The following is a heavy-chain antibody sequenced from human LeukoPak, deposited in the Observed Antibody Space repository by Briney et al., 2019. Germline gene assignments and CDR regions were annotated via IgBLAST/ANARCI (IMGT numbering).Heavy chain of an antibody. Sequence: SETLSLTCTVSGGSISSGGYYWSWIRQHPGKGLEWIGYIHYSGSTYYNPSLKSRVTISVDTSKNQFSLKLSSVTAADTAVYYCARGRRDGYNYDYWGQGTLVTVSS. CDR3: ARGRRDGYNYDY. CDR2: IHYSGST. J-gene: IGHJ4*02. V-gene: IGHV4-31*03. CDR1: GGSISSGGYY. D-gene: IGHD5-12*01.